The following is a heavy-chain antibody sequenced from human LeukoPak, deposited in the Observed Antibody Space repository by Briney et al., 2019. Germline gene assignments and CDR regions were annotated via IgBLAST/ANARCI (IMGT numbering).Heavy chain of an antibody. CDR3: ARVNTPVATFDY. Sequence: PSETLSLTCTVSGYSISSTYYGGWIRPPPGKGLEWIATISHSGSTYYHPSLKSRVAISIDTSKNQFSLKLSSVTAADTAIYYCARVNTPVATFDYWGQGTLVTVSS. CDR1: GYSISSTYY. D-gene: IGHD5-18*01. J-gene: IGHJ4*02. CDR2: ISHSGST. V-gene: IGHV4-38-2*02.